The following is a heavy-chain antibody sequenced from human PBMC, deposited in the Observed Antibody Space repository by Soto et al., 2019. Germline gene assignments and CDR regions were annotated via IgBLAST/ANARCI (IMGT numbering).Heavy chain of an antibody. Sequence: SLRLSCAASGFTFSSYGMHWVRQAPGKGLEWVAVIWYDGSNKYYADSVKGRFTISRDNSKNTLYLQMNSLGAEDTAVYYCERDNPYGDDLVAGAFDIWGQGTMVTVS. V-gene: IGHV3-33*01. CDR2: IWYDGSNK. J-gene: IGHJ3*02. D-gene: IGHD4-17*01. CDR3: ERDNPYGDDLVAGAFDI. CDR1: GFTFSSYG.